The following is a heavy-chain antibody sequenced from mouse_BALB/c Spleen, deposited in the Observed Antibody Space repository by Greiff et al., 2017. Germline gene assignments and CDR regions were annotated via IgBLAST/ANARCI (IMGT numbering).Heavy chain of an antibody. CDR2: ISDGGSYT. J-gene: IGHJ2*01. D-gene: IGHD2-14*01. CDR1: GFTFSDYY. V-gene: IGHV5-4*02. CDR3: ARAYDEGDYFDY. Sequence: EVKLMESGGGLVKPGGSLKLSCAASGFTFSDYYMYWVRQTPEKRLEWVATISDGGSYTYYPDSVKGRFTISRDNAKNNLYLQMSSLKSEDTAMYYCARAYDEGDYFDYWGQGTTLTVSS.